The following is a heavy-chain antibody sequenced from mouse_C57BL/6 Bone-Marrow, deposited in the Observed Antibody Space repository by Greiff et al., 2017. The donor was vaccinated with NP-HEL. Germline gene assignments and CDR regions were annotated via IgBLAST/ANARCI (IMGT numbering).Heavy chain of an antibody. CDR1: GYTFTSYW. J-gene: IGHJ1*03. CDR3: AIPYYDGSSYWYFDV. D-gene: IGHD1-1*01. CDR2: INPSDSDT. V-gene: IGHV1-74*01. Sequence: QVQLQQPGAELVKPGASVKVSCTASGYTFTSYWMHWVKQRPGQGLEWIGRINPSDSDTNYNQKFKGKATLTVDKSSSTAYMQISSLTAEDSAVYYCAIPYYDGSSYWYFDVWGTGTTVTVSS.